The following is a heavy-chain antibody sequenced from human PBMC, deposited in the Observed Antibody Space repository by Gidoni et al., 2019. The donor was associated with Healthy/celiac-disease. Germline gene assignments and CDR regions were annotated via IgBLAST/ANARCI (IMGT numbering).Heavy chain of an antibody. D-gene: IGHD3-22*01. Sequence: EVQLVQSGAEVKKPGESLKISCKGSGYSFTSYWIGWVRQMPGKGLEWMGIIYPGDSDTRYSPSFQGQVTISADKSISTAYLQWSSLKASDTAMYYCAGTYYYDSSGPNRAFDIWGQGTMVTVSS. J-gene: IGHJ3*02. CDR2: IYPGDSDT. V-gene: IGHV5-51*03. CDR3: AGTYYYDSSGPNRAFDI. CDR1: GYSFTSYW.